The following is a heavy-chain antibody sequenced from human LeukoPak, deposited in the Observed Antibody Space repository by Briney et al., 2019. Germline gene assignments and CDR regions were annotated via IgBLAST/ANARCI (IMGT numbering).Heavy chain of an antibody. CDR2: INPNGGGT. CDR3: ARGGRYSLYYFDY. CDR1: GYTFTGYY. D-gene: IGHD3-16*01. V-gene: IGHV1-2*02. Sequence: GASVTVSCKASGYTFTGYYMHWVRQAPGQGLEWMGWINPNGGGTSYAQKFQGRVTMTRDTSISTAYMELSRPRSDDTAVYYCARGGRYSLYYFDYWGQGTLVTVSS. J-gene: IGHJ4*02.